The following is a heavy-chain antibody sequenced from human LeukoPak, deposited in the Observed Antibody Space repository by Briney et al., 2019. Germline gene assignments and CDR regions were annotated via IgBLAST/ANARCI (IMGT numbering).Heavy chain of an antibody. V-gene: IGHV4-34*01. CDR1: GVSFSGYY. Sequence: SETLSLTWAVYGVSFSGYYWSWIRQPPGKGLEWIGEINHSGSTNYNPSLKSRVTISVDTSKNQFSLKLSSVTAADTAVYYCASHALSSRPNDSWGQGTLVTVSS. J-gene: IGHJ4*02. CDR2: INHSGST. D-gene: IGHD6-13*01. CDR3: ASHALSSRPNDS.